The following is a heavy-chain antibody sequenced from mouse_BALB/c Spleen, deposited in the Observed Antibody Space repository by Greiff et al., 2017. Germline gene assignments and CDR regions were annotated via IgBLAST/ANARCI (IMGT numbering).Heavy chain of an antibody. CDR3: AREDGYSEDAMDG. Sequence: EVKLQESGAELVKPGASVKLSCTASGFNIKDTYMHWVKQRPEQGLEWIGRIDPANGNTKYDPKFQGKATITADTSSNTAYLRLSSLTSEDTAGYDCAREDGYSEDAMDGWGEGTSVTASA. J-gene: IGHJ4*01. D-gene: IGHD2-3*01. CDR1: GFNIKDTY. CDR2: IDPANGNT. V-gene: IGHV14-3*02.